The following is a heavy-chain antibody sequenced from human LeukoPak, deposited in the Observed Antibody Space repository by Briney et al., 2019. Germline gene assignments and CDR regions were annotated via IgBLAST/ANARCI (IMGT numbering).Heavy chain of an antibody. CDR2: INAGNGNT. CDR1: GYTFTSYT. D-gene: IGHD3-16*01. Sequence: ASVKVSCKASGYTFTSYTMHWVRQAPGQRLEWMGWINAGNGNTKYSQEFQGRVTITRDTSASTAYMELSSLRSEDMAVYYCAREFSGLGEFIYFDYWGQGTLVTVSS. V-gene: IGHV1-3*03. J-gene: IGHJ4*02. CDR3: AREFSGLGEFIYFDY.